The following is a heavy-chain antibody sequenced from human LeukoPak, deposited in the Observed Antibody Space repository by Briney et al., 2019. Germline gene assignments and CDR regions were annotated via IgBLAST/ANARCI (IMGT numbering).Heavy chain of an antibody. V-gene: IGHV3-48*03. J-gene: IGHJ4*02. CDR1: GFTFSSYE. Sequence: GGSLRLSCAASGFTFSSYEMNWVRQAPGKGLEWVSYISSSGSTIYYADSVKGRFTISRDNAKNSLYLQMNSLRAEDSGLYYCTRDMQGSRLYLVGSQNDWGQGTLVTVSS. CDR3: TRDMQGSRLYLVGSQND. CDR2: ISSSGSTI. D-gene: IGHD1-26*01.